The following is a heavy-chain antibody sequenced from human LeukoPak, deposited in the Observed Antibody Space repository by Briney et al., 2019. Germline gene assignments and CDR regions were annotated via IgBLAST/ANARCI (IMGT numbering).Heavy chain of an antibody. V-gene: IGHV3-21*01. Sequence: GGSLRLSCAASGFTFSSYSMIWVRQAPGKGLELVSSISGTSSYIYYADSVKGRFTISRDNAKNSLYLQMNSLRAEDTAVYYCVSSPRVAAQDAWGKGTTVTVSS. CDR2: ISGTSSYI. CDR1: GFTFSSYS. CDR3: VSSPRVAAQDA. D-gene: IGHD6-6*01. J-gene: IGHJ6*04.